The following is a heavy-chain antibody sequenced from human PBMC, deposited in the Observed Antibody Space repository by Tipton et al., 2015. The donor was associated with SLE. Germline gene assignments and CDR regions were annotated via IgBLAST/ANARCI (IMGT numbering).Heavy chain of an antibody. J-gene: IGHJ3*02. CDR2: IYYSGST. V-gene: IGHV4-59*12. CDR1: GGSFSGYY. Sequence: TLSLTCAVYGGSFSGYYWSWIRQPPGKGLEWIGYIYYSGSTNYNPPLKSRVTISVDTSKNQFSLKLSSVTAADTAVYYCARDFCSGGSCRRAFDIWGQGTMVTVSS. D-gene: IGHD2-15*01. CDR3: ARDFCSGGSCRRAFDI.